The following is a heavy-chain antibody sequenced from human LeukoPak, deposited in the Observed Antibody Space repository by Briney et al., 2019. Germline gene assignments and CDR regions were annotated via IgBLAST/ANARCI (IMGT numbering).Heavy chain of an antibody. D-gene: IGHD2-2*01. CDR3: ARVVVSSTRNYYYYGMDV. CDR2: IIPIFGTA. V-gene: IGHV1-69*01. Sequence: SVKVSCKASGGTFSSYAISWVRQAPGQGLEWMGGIIPIFGTANYAQKFQGRVTITADESTSTAYMELSSLRSEDTAVYYCARVVVSSTRNYYYYGMDVWGQGTTVTVSS. CDR1: GGTFSSYA. J-gene: IGHJ6*02.